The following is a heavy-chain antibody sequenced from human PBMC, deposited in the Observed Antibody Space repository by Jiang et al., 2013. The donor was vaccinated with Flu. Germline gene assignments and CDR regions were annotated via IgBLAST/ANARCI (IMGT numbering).Heavy chain of an antibody. D-gene: IGHD3-10*01. CDR1: GFTVSSNY. J-gene: IGHJ6*02. V-gene: IGHV3-53*04. CDR2: LYSGGSA. CDR3: VRGFGESPYYYGMDV. Sequence: QLVESGGGLVQPGGSLRLSCAASGFTVSSNYMNWVRQAPGKGLEWVSTLYSGGSAYYADSAKGRFTISRHNSKNTLSLQMNSLRTDDSAVYYCVRGFGESPYYYGMDVWGLGTTVTVS.